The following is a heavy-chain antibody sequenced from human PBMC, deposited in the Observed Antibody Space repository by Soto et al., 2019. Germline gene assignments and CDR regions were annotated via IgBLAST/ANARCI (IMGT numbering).Heavy chain of an antibody. J-gene: IGHJ4*02. V-gene: IGHV3-30*18. CDR3: AKGGQWLDY. Sequence: GGSLRLSCAASGFTFSSYGMHWVRQAPGKGLEWVAVISYDGSNKYYADSVKGRFTISRDNSKNTLYLQMNSLRAEDTAVYYCAKGGQWLDYWGQGTLVTVSS. D-gene: IGHD6-19*01. CDR2: ISYDGSNK. CDR1: GFTFSSYG.